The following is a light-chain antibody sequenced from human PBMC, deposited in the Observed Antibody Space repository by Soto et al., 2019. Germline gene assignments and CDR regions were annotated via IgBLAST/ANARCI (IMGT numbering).Light chain of an antibody. CDR2: AAS. J-gene: IGKJ3*01. V-gene: IGKV1-39*01. CDR1: DSMDRY. Sequence: DIQMTQSPSSLSAFVGDTVTISCRATDSMDRYLNWYQQKPGQAPRVLITAASTLQSGVPSRFSGSGSGTEFTITINNLQPEDFATYYCQRTYNAPFTFGPGTKVAIK. CDR3: QRTYNAPFT.